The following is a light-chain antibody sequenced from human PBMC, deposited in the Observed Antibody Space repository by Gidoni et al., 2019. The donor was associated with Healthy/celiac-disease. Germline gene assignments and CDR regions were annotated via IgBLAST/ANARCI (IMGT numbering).Light chain of an antibody. Sequence: DIQMTQSPSSLSASVGDRVTITCRASQIISSYLNWYQQKPGKAPKLLIYAASILQSGVPSRFSGSGSGTDFTLTISSRQPEDFATYYCQQSYSTPLTFGGGTKVEIK. CDR2: AAS. CDR1: QIISSY. V-gene: IGKV1-39*01. CDR3: QQSYSTPLT. J-gene: IGKJ4*01.